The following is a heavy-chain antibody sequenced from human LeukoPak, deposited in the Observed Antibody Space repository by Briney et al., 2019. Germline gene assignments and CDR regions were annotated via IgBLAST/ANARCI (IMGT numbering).Heavy chain of an antibody. J-gene: IGHJ6*02. CDR2: INHSGSI. Sequence: PSETLSLTCAVYGGSFSGYYWSWIRQPPGKGLEWIGEINHSGSINYNPSLKSRVTISVDTSKNQFSLKLSSVTAADTAVYYCASLRAKDIVVVPAATHYYYYGMDVWGQGTTVTVSS. CDR1: GGSFSGYY. D-gene: IGHD2-2*01. V-gene: IGHV4-34*01. CDR3: ASLRAKDIVVVPAATHYYYYGMDV.